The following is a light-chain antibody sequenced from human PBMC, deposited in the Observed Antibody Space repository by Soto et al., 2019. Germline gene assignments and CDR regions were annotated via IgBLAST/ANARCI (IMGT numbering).Light chain of an antibody. CDR1: QGISNY. Sequence: DFQMPQSPSSLSASVGDRVTITCRASQGISNYLSWYQQKPGKVPKLLIYAASTLQSGVPSRFSGSGSGTDFTHTSSSLQPEDVATYYCQKYNSAPHTFGQGTKVEIK. V-gene: IGKV1-27*01. CDR3: QKYNSAPHT. CDR2: AAS. J-gene: IGKJ2*01.